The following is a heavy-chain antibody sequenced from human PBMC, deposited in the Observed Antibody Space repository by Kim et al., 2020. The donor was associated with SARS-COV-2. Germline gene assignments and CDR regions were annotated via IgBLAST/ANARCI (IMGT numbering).Heavy chain of an antibody. J-gene: IGHJ4*02. CDR3: ARDAIVGATSVFYFDY. D-gene: IGHD1-26*01. V-gene: IGHV3-48*02. Sequence: DSVKGRFTISRENAQNSVYLQMNSLRDEDTAVYYCARDAIVGATSVFYFDYWGQGTLVTVSS.